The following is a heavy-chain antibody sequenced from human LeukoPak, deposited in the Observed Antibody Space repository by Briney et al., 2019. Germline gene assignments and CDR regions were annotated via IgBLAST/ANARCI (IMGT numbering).Heavy chain of an antibody. CDR3: ARGSGTTLLDY. CDR2: IYSGGST. D-gene: IGHD1-26*01. Sequence: TGGSLRLSCAASGFTVSSKYMNWVRQAPGKGLEWVSVIYSGGSTYYADSVKGRFTISRDNSKNTLFLQMNSLRADDTAVYYCARGSGTTLLDYWGQGTLVTVSS. CDR1: GFTVSSKY. J-gene: IGHJ4*02. V-gene: IGHV3-66*01.